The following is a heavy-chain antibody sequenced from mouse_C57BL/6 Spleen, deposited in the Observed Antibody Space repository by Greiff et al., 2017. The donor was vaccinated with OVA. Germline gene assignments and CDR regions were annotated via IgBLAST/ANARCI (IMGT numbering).Heavy chain of an antibody. CDR1: GYAFSSSW. J-gene: IGHJ4*01. D-gene: IGHD1-3*01. CDR3: ARSEKLYYAMDY. V-gene: IGHV1-82*01. CDR2: IYPGDGDT. Sequence: VQVVESGPELVKPGASVKISCKASGYAFSSSWMNWVKQRPGKGLEWIGRIYPGDGDTNYNGKFKGKATLTADKSSSTAYMQLSSLTSEDSAVYFCARSEKLYYAMDYWGQGTSVTVSS.